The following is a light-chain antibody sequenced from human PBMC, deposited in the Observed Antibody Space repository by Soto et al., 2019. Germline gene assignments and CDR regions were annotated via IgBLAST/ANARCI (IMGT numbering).Light chain of an antibody. CDR3: AKWDDSLRVYV. V-gene: IGLV1-47*01. CDR2: RND. Sequence: QSVLPQPPSASGTPRQRVTISCSTSNSRSGSNYVYWYQQLPGAAPKLLIYRNDQRPSGVPDRFSGSKSGTSASLAISGLRSEDEGDYFCAKWDDSLRVYVFGSGTKLTVL. CDR1: NSRSGSNY. J-gene: IGLJ1*01.